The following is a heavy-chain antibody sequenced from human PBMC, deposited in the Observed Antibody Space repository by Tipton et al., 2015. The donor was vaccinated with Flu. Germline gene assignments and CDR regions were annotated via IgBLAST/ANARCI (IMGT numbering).Heavy chain of an antibody. CDR2: ISGRGVST. D-gene: IGHD4-17*01. J-gene: IGHJ4*02. CDR3: TKDLHYGDYGGGDY. CDR1: GFTFTNNA. Sequence: SLRLSCAASGFTFTNNAMSWVRQAPGKGLEWVSTISGRGVSTYYADSVKGRFTISRDNSKNTLYLQMSSLRVEDTAVYYCTKDLHYGDYGGGDYWGQGTLVTVSS. V-gene: IGHV3-23*01.